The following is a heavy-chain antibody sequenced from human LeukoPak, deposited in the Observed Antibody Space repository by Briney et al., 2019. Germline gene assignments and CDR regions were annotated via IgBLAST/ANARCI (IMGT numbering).Heavy chain of an antibody. CDR2: IWYDGSNK. J-gene: IGHJ4*02. V-gene: IGHV3-33*01. CDR3: AGDSAVPAAQLDH. D-gene: IGHD2-2*01. CDR1: GFIFSKYG. Sequence: GRSLRLSCAASGFIFSKYGMHWVRQAPGKGLEWVAVIWYDGSNKYYADSVKGRFTISRDNSKNSLYLQMNSLRAEDTAVYYCAGDSAVPAAQLDHWGQGTLVTVSS.